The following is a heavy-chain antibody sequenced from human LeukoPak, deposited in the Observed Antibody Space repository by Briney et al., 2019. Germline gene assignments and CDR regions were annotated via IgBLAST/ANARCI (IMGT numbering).Heavy chain of an antibody. D-gene: IGHD4-17*01. J-gene: IGHJ4*02. CDR1: GFTFSGSA. V-gene: IGHV3-73*01. CDR3: TRDYGVLFDY. CDR2: IRSKANSYAT. Sequence: GGSLRLSCAASGFTFSGSAIHWVRQASGKGLEWVGRIRSKANSYATSSAASVKGRFTISRDDSKNTAYLQMNSLKTEDTAVYYCTRDYGVLFDYWGQGALVTVSS.